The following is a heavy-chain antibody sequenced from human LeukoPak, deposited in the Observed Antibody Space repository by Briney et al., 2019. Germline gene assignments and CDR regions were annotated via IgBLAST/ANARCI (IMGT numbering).Heavy chain of an antibody. CDR1: GFTFSSYA. CDR3: AKLSSSWDAFDI. Sequence: GGSLRLSCAASGFTFSSYAMSWVRQAPGKGLEWVSAISGSGGSTYYADSVKGRFTISRDNSKNTLYLQMNSLRAEDTAVYYYAKLSSSWDAFDIWGQGTMVTVSS. J-gene: IGHJ3*02. CDR2: ISGSGGST. D-gene: IGHD6-13*01. V-gene: IGHV3-23*01.